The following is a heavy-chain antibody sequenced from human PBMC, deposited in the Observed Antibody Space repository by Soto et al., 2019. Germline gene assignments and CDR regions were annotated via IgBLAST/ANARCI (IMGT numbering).Heavy chain of an antibody. D-gene: IGHD3-10*01. V-gene: IGHV5-51*01. CDR2: IYPGDSDT. CDR3: ARPGVVRGISYGMDV. Sequence: PGESLKISCKGSGYSFTSYWIGWVRQMPGKGLEWMGIIYPGDSDTRYSPSFQGQVTISADKSISTAYLQWSSLKASDTAMYYCARPGVVRGISYGMDVWGQGTTVTVSS. CDR1: GYSFTSYW. J-gene: IGHJ6*02.